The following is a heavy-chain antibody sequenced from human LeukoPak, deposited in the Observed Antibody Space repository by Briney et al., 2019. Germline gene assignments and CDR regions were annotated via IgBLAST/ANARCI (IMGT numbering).Heavy chain of an antibody. Sequence: GGSLRLSCAASGFPVSSNYMSWVRQAPGKGLEWVSLIYSGGSTYYADSVKGRFTISRDNSKNTLYLQMNSLRAEDTAVYYCASLSYSSGRDYWGQGTLVTVSS. J-gene: IGHJ4*02. CDR3: ASLSYSSGRDY. D-gene: IGHD6-19*01. CDR2: IYSGGST. CDR1: GFPVSSNY. V-gene: IGHV3-53*01.